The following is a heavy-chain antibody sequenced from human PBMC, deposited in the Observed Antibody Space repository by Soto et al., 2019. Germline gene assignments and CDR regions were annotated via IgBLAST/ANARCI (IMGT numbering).Heavy chain of an antibody. J-gene: IGHJ4*02. V-gene: IGHV4-34*01. CDR1: GRSFSGYY. Sequence: PSETLSLTCAVYGRSFSGYYWSWIRQPPGKGLEWIGEINHSGSTNYNPSLKSRVTISVDTSKNQFSLKLSSVTAADTAVYYCARGRRRITIFGVVLFYFDYWGQGTLVTVSS. CDR2: INHSGST. CDR3: ARGRRRITIFGVVLFYFDY. D-gene: IGHD3-3*01.